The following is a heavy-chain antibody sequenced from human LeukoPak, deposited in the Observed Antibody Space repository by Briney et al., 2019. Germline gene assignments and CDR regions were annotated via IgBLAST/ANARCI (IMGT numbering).Heavy chain of an antibody. CDR2: ISYDGSNK. CDR1: GFTFSSYG. D-gene: IGHD1-26*01. V-gene: IGHV3-30*18. J-gene: IGHJ4*02. Sequence: GRSLRLSCAASGFTFSSYGMHWVRQAPGKGLEWVAVISYDGSNKYYADSVKGRFTISRDNSKNTLYLQMNSLRAEDTAVYYCAKDSGSYFFNYWSQGTLVTVSS. CDR3: AKDSGSYFFNY.